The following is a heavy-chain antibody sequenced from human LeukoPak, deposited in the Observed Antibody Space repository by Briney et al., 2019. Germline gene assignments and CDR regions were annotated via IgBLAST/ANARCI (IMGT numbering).Heavy chain of an antibody. CDR2: IIPIFGTA. J-gene: IGHJ4*02. CDR1: GGTFSSYA. D-gene: IGHD4-17*01. V-gene: IGHV1-69*06. Sequence: SVKVSCKASGGTFSSYAISWVRQAPGQGLEWMGGIIPIFGTANYAQKFQGRVTITADKSTSTAYMELSSLRSEDTAVYYCAREPPTTVTLDYWGQGTLVTVPS. CDR3: AREPPTTVTLDY.